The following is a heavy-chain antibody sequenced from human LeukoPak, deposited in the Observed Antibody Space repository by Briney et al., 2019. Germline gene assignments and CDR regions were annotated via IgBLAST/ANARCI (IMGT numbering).Heavy chain of an antibody. CDR1: GFTFSSYS. V-gene: IGHV3-21*01. D-gene: IGHD2-8*02. Sequence: GSLILSCAASGFTFSSYSMNWVRQAPGKGLEWVSSISSSSSYIYYADSVKGRFTISRDNAKNSLYLQMNSLRAEDTAVYYCARVTGGTTLDYWGQGTLVTVSS. CDR2: ISSSSSYI. J-gene: IGHJ4*02. CDR3: ARVTGGTTLDY.